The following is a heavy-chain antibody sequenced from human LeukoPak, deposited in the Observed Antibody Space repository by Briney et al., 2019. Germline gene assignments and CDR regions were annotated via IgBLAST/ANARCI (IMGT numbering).Heavy chain of an antibody. CDR3: AKDYQIVKVTTYFFDY. CDR2: ISYDGANK. CDR1: GFAFSSYA. V-gene: IGHV3-30*04. Sequence: PGGSLRLSCAVSGFAFSSYAMHWVRQAPGKGLEWVAVISYDGANKFYADSVKGRFTISRDTSKNTLYLQMDSLRAEDTAVYYCAKDYQIVKVTTYFFDYWGQGVLVTVSS. D-gene: IGHD2/OR15-2a*01. J-gene: IGHJ4*02.